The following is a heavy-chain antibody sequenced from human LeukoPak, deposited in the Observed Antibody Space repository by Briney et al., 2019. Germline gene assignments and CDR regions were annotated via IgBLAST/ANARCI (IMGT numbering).Heavy chain of an antibody. CDR3: ARKGYCSSSSCYGAY. Sequence: GESLKISCKGSGYSFTSYWIGWVRRMPGKGLEWMGIIYPGDSDTRYSPSFQGQVTISADKSISTAYLQWSSLKASDTAMYYCARKGYCSSSSCYGAYWGQGTLVTVSS. J-gene: IGHJ4*02. D-gene: IGHD2-2*01. V-gene: IGHV5-51*01. CDR1: GYSFTSYW. CDR2: IYPGDSDT.